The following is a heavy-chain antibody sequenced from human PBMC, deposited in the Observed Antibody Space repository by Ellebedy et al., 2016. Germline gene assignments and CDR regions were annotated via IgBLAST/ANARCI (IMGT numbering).Heavy chain of an antibody. CDR3: ASLGGRQRYSD. V-gene: IGHV3-7*01. J-gene: IGHJ4*02. CDR2: IKQDGSKK. Sequence: GGSLRLSCAASGFTFNSYWMSWVRQAPGKGLEWVANIKQDGSKKCHVDSVRGRFTISRDNARNSLYLQMNSLRAEDTAVYYCASLGGRQRYSDWGQGTLVTVST. D-gene: IGHD6-6*01. CDR1: GFTFNSYW.